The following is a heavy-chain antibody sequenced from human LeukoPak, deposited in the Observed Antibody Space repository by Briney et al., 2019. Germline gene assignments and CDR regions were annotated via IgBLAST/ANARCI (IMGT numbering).Heavy chain of an antibody. J-gene: IGHJ3*02. CDR3: ARDTAQRAFDI. V-gene: IGHV3-33*01. CDR2: IWYDGSKT. CDR1: GFTFSTYG. Sequence: SGRSLRLSCAASGFTFSTYGMHWVRQSPGKGLEWVAVIWYDGSKTHYRDSVKGRLTISRDNSKNTLYLEMNSLRAEDTAVYYCARDTAQRAFDIWGQGTMVTVSS. D-gene: IGHD6-25*01.